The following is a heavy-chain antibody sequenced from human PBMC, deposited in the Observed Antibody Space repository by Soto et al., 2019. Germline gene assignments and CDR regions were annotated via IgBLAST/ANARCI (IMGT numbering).Heavy chain of an antibody. J-gene: IGHJ3*01. V-gene: IGHV3-7*01. Sequence: EVQLVESGGGLVQPGGSLRLSCEASGFTFSSQWMTWVRQVSGKGLEWVANINQDATQKYYVDSVKGRFTISRDNAKNSLYLQMNSLRVEDTAVYYCARANAIDVWGQGIMVTVSS. CDR3: ARANAIDV. CDR2: INQDATQK. CDR1: GFTFSSQW.